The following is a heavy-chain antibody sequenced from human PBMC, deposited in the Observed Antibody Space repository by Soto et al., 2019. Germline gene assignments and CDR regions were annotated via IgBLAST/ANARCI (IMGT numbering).Heavy chain of an antibody. Sequence: LSLTCTVSGGSISSYYWSWIRQPPGKGLEWIGYIYYSGSTNYNPSLKSRVTISVDTSKNQFSLKLSSVTAADTAVYYCARSDYDSSGYYSRGPMDFDFWGQGTLVTAPQ. J-gene: IGHJ4*02. CDR3: ARSDYDSSGYYSRGPMDFDF. CDR2: IYYSGST. V-gene: IGHV4-59*01. CDR1: GGSISSYY. D-gene: IGHD3-22*01.